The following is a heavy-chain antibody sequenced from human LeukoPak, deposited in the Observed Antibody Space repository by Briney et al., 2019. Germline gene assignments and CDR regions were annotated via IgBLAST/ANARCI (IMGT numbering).Heavy chain of an antibody. D-gene: IGHD1-26*01. CDR2: INTNNGGT. CDR3: ARGAVGMLGPNHPSDY. Sequence: ASVTVSCKASGYTFTVNYLHWVRQAPGQGLEWMGWINTNNGGTSYAQTFLGRVTMTRDTSISTAYLELVSLRSDDTAVYYCARGAVGMLGPNHPSDYWGQGTLVTLSS. J-gene: IGHJ4*02. CDR1: GYTFTVNY. V-gene: IGHV1-2*02.